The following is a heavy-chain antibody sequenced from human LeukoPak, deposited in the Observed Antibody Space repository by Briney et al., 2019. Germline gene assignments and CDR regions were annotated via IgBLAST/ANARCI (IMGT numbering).Heavy chain of an antibody. Sequence: ASVTVSCSASGYTFTDYYMHWVRQAPGQGLEWMGWINPNSGGTNYAQKFQGRVTMTRDTSITTAYMELNRLTSDDTAVYYCARATNSPYFDYWGQGTLVTVSS. D-gene: IGHD2/OR15-2a*01. V-gene: IGHV1-2*02. CDR1: GYTFTDYY. CDR3: ARATNSPYFDY. J-gene: IGHJ4*02. CDR2: INPNSGGT.